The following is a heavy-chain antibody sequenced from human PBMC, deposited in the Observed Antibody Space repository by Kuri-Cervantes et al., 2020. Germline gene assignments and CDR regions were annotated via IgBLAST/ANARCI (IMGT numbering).Heavy chain of an antibody. CDR2: IYYGGST. V-gene: IGHV4-59*08. D-gene: IGHD2-15*01. CDR3: ARLPANVVLTTPRGFFDY. J-gene: IGHJ4*02. Sequence: SETLSLTCTVSGGSISSYYWSWIRQPPGKGLEWIGYIYYGGSTNYNPSLKSRVTISVDTSKNQFSLKLSSVTAADTAVYYCARLPANVVLTTPRGFFDYWGQGTLVTVSS. CDR1: GGSISSYY.